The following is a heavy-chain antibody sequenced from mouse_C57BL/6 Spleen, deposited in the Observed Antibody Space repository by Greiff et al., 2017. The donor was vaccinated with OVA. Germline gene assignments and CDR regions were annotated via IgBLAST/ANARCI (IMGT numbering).Heavy chain of an antibody. V-gene: IGHV1-55*01. D-gene: IGHD1-1*01. CDR1: GYTFTSYW. J-gene: IGHJ1*03. CDR2: IYPGSGST. Sequence: VKLQQPGAELVKPGASVKMSCKASGYTFTSYWITWVKQRPGQGLEWIGDIYPGSGSTNYNEKFKSKATLTVDTSSSTAYMQLSSLTSEDSAVYYCARVPLYYYGSSYWYFDVWGTGTTVTVSS. CDR3: ARVPLYYYGSSYWYFDV.